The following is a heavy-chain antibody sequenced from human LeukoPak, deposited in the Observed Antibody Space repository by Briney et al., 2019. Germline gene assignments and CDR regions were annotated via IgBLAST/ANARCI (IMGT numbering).Heavy chain of an antibody. J-gene: IGHJ4*02. CDR3: AREPTSGREPTSGRPLDY. D-gene: IGHD5-12*01. CDR1: GGSISGYF. V-gene: IGHV4-4*07. Sequence: SETLYLTCTVSGGSISGYFWTWIRQPAGKGLEWIGRMYSTGSNNYNPSLKSRVTMSLDTSKNHFSLNLASVTAADTAVYYCAREPTSGREPTSGRPLDYWGQGTLVTVSS. CDR2: MYSTGSN.